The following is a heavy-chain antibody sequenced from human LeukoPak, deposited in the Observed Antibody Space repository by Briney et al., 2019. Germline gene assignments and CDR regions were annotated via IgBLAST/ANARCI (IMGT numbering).Heavy chain of an antibody. CDR2: INHSGST. CDR1: GGSFSGYY. D-gene: IGHD3-10*01. V-gene: IGHV4-34*01. Sequence: KPSETLSLTCAVYGGSFSGYYWSWIRQPPGKGLEWIGEINHSGSTNYNPSLKSRVTISVDTSKNQFSLKLSSVTAADTAVYYCARGYANGELFSKQWGQGTLVTVSS. CDR3: ARGYANGELFSKQ. J-gene: IGHJ4*02.